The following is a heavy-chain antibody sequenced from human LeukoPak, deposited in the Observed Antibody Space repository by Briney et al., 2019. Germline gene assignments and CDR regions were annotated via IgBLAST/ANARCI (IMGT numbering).Heavy chain of an antibody. V-gene: IGHV3-48*03. D-gene: IGHD3-10*02. CDR3: AELGITVIGGV. CDR1: GFTFSSYE. CDR2: ISSSGSTI. Sequence: GGSLRLSCAASGFTFSSYELNWVRQAPGKGLEWVSYISSSGSTIYYADSVKGRFTISRDNAKNSLYLQMNSLRAEDTAVYYCAELGITVIGGVWGKGTTVTISS. J-gene: IGHJ6*04.